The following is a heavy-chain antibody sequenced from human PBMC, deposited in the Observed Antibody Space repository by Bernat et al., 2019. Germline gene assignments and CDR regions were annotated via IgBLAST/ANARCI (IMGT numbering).Heavy chain of an antibody. CDR3: ARWAGGQWGFDY. J-gene: IGHJ4*02. D-gene: IGHD1-26*01. CDR2: TYYRSKWHY. V-gene: IGHV6-1*01. CDR1: GDSVSSNSAA. Sequence: QVQLQESGPGLVKPSQTLSLTCSISGDSVSSNSAAWNWIRQSPSRGLEWLGRTYYRSKWHYDYAVSVKGRITINPDTSKNQFSLQLNSVTPEDTAVYFCARWAGGQWGFDYWGQGTVVTVSS.